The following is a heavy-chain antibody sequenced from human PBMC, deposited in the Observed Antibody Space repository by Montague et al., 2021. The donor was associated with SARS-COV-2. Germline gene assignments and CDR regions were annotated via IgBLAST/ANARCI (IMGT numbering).Heavy chain of an antibody. J-gene: IGHJ3*02. CDR2: IYYSGNT. D-gene: IGHD6-19*01. V-gene: IGHV4-59*01. CDR3: ARGSGWMGNAFDI. Sequence: SETLSLTCTVSGGSISSYYWSWIRQPPGKGLEWIGYIYYSGNTNXNPSLKSRVTISVDTSKNQFSLKLSSVTAADTAVYYCARGSGWMGNAFDIWGQGTMVTVS. CDR1: GGSISSYY.